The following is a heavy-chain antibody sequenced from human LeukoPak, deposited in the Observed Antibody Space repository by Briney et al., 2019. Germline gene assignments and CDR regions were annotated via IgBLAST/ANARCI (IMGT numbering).Heavy chain of an antibody. Sequence: TGGSLRLSCAASGFTFSSYAMNWVRQAPGQGLEWVSAVSGSGGSTYHTDSVKGRFTISRDNSKNTPYLQMNSLRAEDTAVYYCTKGRYSGSLERGFDYWGQGTLVTVSS. J-gene: IGHJ4*02. CDR2: VSGSGGST. CDR1: GFTFSSYA. CDR3: TKGRYSGSLERGFDY. D-gene: IGHD1-26*01. V-gene: IGHV3-23*01.